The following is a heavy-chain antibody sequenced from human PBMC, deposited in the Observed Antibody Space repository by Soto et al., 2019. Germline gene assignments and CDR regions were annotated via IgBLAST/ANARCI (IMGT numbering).Heavy chain of an antibody. D-gene: IGHD3-3*01. J-gene: IGHJ4*02. CDR1: GFTFSSYA. CDR2: ISYDGSNK. CDR3: AREGLRFLEWLLPNRAFDY. Sequence: PGGSLRLSCAASGFTFSSYAMHWVRQAPGKGLEWVAVISYDGSNKYYADSVKGRFTISRDTSKNPLYLQMNSLRAEDTAVYYCAREGLRFLEWLLPNRAFDYWGQGTLVTVSS. V-gene: IGHV3-30-3*01.